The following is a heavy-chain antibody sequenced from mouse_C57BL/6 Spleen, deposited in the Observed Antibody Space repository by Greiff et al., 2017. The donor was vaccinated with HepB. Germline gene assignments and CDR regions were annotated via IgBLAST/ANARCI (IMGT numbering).Heavy chain of an antibody. CDR2: INPNNGGT. V-gene: IGHV1-26*01. J-gene: IGHJ3*01. D-gene: IGHD2-2*01. CDR1: GYTFTDYY. Sequence: EVQLQQSGPELVKPGASVKISCKASGYTFTDYYMNWVKQSHGKSLEWIGDINPNNGGTSYNQKFKGKATLTVDKSSSTAYMELRSLTSEDSAVYYCARGGYPGNWFAYWGQGTLVTVSA. CDR3: ARGGYPGNWFAY.